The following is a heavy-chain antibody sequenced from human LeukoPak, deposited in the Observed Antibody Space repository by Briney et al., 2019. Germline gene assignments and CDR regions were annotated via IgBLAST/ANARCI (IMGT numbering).Heavy chain of an antibody. V-gene: IGHV1-2*02. CDR3: ARAYSGFEAFDF. CDR2: INPNSGGT. Sequence: ASVTVSCKASGYTFIGYYIHWVRQAPGQGLEWMGWINPNSGGTNYAQNFQGRVTMTRDTSISTAYMELSSLASDDTAVYSCARAYSGFEAFDFWGQGTLVTVSS. CDR1: GYTFIGYY. D-gene: IGHD5-12*01. J-gene: IGHJ4*02.